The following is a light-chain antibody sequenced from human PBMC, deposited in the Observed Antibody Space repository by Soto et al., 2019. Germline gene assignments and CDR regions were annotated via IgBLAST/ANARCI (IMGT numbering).Light chain of an antibody. V-gene: IGKV3-15*01. CDR1: QTVNNK. CDR2: GAS. CDR3: QQYNSWPPIT. Sequence: EILLTQSPATLYVSPGERATLSCRATQTVNNKVVGYPTQLGQSPRLLIYGASNRATGIPPRFSGSGSGTEFTLRISSLRSEDFAVSYCQQYNSWPPITFGPGTRLEIK. J-gene: IGKJ5*01.